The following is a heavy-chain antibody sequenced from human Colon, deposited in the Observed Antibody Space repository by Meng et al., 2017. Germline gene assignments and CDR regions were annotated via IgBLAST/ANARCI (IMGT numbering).Heavy chain of an antibody. D-gene: IGHD4-23*01. CDR1: GFTVSDNY. J-gene: IGHJ6*02. CDR3: ARGVTVVTGSLTYYYGLGV. Sequence: GGSLRLSCAVSGFTVSDNYMNWVRQAPGKGLEWVSVIYSEGTTYYADSVKGRFTISRHSSTNTLTLQMSSLRPDDTAVYYCARGVTVVTGSLTYYYGLGVWGQGTMVTVSS. CDR2: IYSEGTT. V-gene: IGHV3-53*04.